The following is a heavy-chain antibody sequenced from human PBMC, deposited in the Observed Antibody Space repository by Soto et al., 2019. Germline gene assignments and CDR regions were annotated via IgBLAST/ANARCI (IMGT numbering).Heavy chain of an antibody. D-gene: IGHD6-13*01. V-gene: IGHV1-3*01. J-gene: IGHJ4*02. Sequence: QVRLVQSGAEVKKPGASVKVSCKASGYTFTSYAMHWVRQAPGQRLAWMGWINAGNGNTKYSQKFQGRVTITRDTSASTAYMELSSLRSEDTAVYYCARTRWVQLDDTPCFDYWSQGTLVTVSS. CDR2: INAGNGNT. CDR1: GYTFTSYA. CDR3: ARTRWVQLDDTPCFDY.